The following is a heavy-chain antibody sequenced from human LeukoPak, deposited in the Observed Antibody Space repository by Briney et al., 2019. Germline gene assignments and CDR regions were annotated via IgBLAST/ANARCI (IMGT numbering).Heavy chain of an antibody. V-gene: IGHV4-39*07. J-gene: IGHJ4*02. CDR3: ARLRLVREFDY. Sequence: SETLSLTCTVSGGSISSSSYYWGWIRQPPGKGLEWIGSIYYSGSTYYNPSLKSRVTISVDTSKNQFSLKLSSVTAADTAVYYCARLRLVREFDYWGQGTLVTVSS. CDR2: IYYSGST. CDR1: GGSISSSSYY. D-gene: IGHD6-19*01.